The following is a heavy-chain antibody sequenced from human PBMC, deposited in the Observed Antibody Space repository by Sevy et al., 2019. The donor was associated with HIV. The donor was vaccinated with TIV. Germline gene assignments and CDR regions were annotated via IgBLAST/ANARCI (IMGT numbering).Heavy chain of an antibody. J-gene: IGHJ4*02. CDR1: GFTVNSNY. D-gene: IGHD6-13*01. V-gene: IGHV3-66*01. CDR2: IYSDGTT. CDR3: AKWSHRYSSSWYGFDY. Sequence: GGSLRLSCAASGFTVNSNYMTWVRQAPGKGLEGVSVIYSDGTTYHADSVKDRFTISRDNSKNTRYLQMNSLGAEDTAVYYCAKWSHRYSSSWYGFDYWGQGALVTVSS.